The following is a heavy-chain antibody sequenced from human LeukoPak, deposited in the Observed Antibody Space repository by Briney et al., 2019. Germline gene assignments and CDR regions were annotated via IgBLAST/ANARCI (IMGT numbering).Heavy chain of an antibody. V-gene: IGHV1-2*06. J-gene: IGHJ4*02. CDR1: GYIFTGYY. CDR2: INPNSGGT. CDR3: ARAQYCGGDCYIFDY. D-gene: IGHD2-21*02. Sequence: ASVKVSCKASGYIFTGYYMHWVRQAPGQGLEWMGRINPNSGGTNYAQKFQGRVTMTRDTSTSTVYMELSSLRSEDTAVYYCARAQYCGGDCYIFDYWGQGTLVTVSS.